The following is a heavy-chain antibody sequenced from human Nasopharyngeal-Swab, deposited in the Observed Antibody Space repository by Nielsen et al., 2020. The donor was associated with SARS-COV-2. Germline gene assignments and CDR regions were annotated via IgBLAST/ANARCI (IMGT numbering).Heavy chain of an antibody. CDR3: ARDFDKTGD. V-gene: IGHV3-74*01. CDR2: INSDGSRT. CDR1: GFTFSDSW. J-gene: IGHJ4*02. D-gene: IGHD7-27*01. Sequence: GESLKISCAVSGFTFSDSWIHWVRQPPGKGLVWVSRINSDGSRTGYADSVKGRFTISRDNAKNTLYLQMNSLRAEDTAVYYCARDFDKTGDWGQGTLVTVSS.